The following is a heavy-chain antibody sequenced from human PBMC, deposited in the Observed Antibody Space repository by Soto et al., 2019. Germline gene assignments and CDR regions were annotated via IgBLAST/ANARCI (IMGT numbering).Heavy chain of an antibody. CDR3: ARGPSIAVAGTGEAFDI. CDR1: GGSFSGYY. J-gene: IGHJ3*02. D-gene: IGHD6-19*01. Sequence: SETLSLTCSFYGGSFSGYYWSWIRQPPGKGLEWIGEINHSGSTNYNPSLKSRVTISVDTSKNQFSLKLSSVTAADTAVYYCARGPSIAVAGTGEAFDIWGQGTMVTVSS. CDR2: INHSGST. V-gene: IGHV4-34*01.